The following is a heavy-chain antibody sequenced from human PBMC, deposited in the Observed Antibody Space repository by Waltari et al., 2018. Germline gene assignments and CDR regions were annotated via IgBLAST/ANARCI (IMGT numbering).Heavy chain of an antibody. CDR2: IYYTGST. CDR1: GGSIKSYY. CDR3: GRFNYTYSAFDY. Sequence: QVQLQESGPRLLKTSETLSLTCTVSGGSIKSYYWSWIRQPPGKGLEYIGYIYYTGSTNYNPSLKSRVTLSVDTSKNQFSLNLNSVTAADTAVYYCGRFNYTYSAFDYWGQGTLVTVSS. D-gene: IGHD3-3*01. V-gene: IGHV4-59*01. J-gene: IGHJ4*02.